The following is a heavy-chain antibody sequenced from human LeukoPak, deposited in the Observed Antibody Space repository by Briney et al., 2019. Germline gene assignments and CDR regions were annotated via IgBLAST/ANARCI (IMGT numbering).Heavy chain of an antibody. CDR2: ISSSSSYI. Sequence: GGSLSLSCAASGFTFSSYSMNWVRQAPGKRLEWGSSISSSSSYIYYADSVKGRFTFSRDNAKNSLYLQMNGLRAEDTAVYYCARGEETIDYWGQGTLVTVSS. J-gene: IGHJ4*02. CDR1: GFTFSSYS. V-gene: IGHV3-21*01. CDR3: ARGEETIDY.